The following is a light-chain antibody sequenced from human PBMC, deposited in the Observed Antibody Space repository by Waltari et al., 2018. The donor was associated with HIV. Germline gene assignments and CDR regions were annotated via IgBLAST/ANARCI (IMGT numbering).Light chain of an antibody. Sequence: QSALTQPRSVSGSPGQAVTISCTGTGNDIGNYNRVSWYQQYPCRSPKLLIYDVCQRPSGVPSRFLGSKSGNSASRTISGLLPDDEAIYYCCSYAGTYSSYVFGGGTQVTVL. CDR1: GNDIGNYNR. J-gene: IGLJ1*01. CDR3: CSYAGTYSSYV. V-gene: IGLV2-11*01. CDR2: DVC.